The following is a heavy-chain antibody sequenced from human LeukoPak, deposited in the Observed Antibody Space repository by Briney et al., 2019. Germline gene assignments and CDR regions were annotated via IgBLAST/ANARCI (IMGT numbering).Heavy chain of an antibody. CDR2: IDSSVTTI. CDR3: RFGDFNDY. Sequence: GGSLRLSCAASGFTFSSYEMNWVRQAPGKGLEWVSYIDSSVTTIYYVDSVKGRFTVSRDNAKNSLYLQMNSLSAEDTAVYYCRFGDFNDYWGQGTLVTVSS. V-gene: IGHV3-48*03. D-gene: IGHD3-10*01. J-gene: IGHJ4*02. CDR1: GFTFSSYE.